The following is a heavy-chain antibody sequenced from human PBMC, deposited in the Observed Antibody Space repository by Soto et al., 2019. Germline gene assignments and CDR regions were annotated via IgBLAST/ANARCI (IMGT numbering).Heavy chain of an antibody. V-gene: IGHV3-30*18. Sequence: QVQLVESRGGVVQPGGSLRVSCAASGFSFSSYAMHWVRQAPGRGLERVAGITYDGSNKYYADSVKGRFTVSRDTSKNTLFLQMNSLRVEDTAVYHCAKDLWPERGSGSPLDYWGQGTLVTVSS. D-gene: IGHD6-19*01. J-gene: IGHJ4*02. CDR3: AKDLWPERGSGSPLDY. CDR2: ITYDGSNK. CDR1: GFSFSSYA.